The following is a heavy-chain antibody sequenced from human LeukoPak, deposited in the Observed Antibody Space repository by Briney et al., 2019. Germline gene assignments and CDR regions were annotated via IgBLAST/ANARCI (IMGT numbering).Heavy chain of an antibody. CDR2: IIPILGIA. CDR3: ASEGGSGSPYYYYGMDV. Sequence: ASVKVSCKASGGTFSSYAISWVRQAPGQGLEWIGRIIPILGIANYAQKFQGRVTITADKSTSTAYMELSSLRSEDTAVYYCASEGGSGSPYYYYGMDVWGQGTTVTVSS. CDR1: GGTFSSYA. D-gene: IGHD6-19*01. J-gene: IGHJ6*02. V-gene: IGHV1-69*04.